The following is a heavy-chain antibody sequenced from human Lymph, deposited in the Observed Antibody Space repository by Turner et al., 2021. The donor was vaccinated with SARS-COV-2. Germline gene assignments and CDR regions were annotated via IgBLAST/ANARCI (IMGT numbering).Heavy chain of an antibody. CDR2: IRGDGGST. CDR1: GFTFDDYA. D-gene: IGHD5-12*01. Sequence: EVQLVESGGGVVQPGGSLRLSCAASGFTFDDYAVHWVRQAPGKGLEWVSLIRGDGGSTYYADSVKGRFTISRDDSKNSLYLQINSLRTEDTALYYCAKEGLSGRRLQFVPYFAYWGQGTLVSVSS. CDR3: AKEGLSGRRLQFVPYFAY. J-gene: IGHJ4*02. V-gene: IGHV3-43*02.